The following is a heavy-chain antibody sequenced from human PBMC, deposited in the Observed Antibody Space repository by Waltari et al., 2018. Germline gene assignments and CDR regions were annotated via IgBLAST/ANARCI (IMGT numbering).Heavy chain of an antibody. V-gene: IGHV1-24*01. CDR3: ATIPADSYDNIGY. Sequence: QVQLVQSGAEVKKPGASVKVSCKVSGYTLTELSMHWVRQAPGKGLGWMGVFDPENVEAIYAQKFQGRVTITEDTSTDTAYMELSSLRSEDTAVYYCATIPADSYDNIGYWGQGTLVTVSS. J-gene: IGHJ4*02. CDR2: FDPENVEA. CDR1: GYTLTELS. D-gene: IGHD5-18*01.